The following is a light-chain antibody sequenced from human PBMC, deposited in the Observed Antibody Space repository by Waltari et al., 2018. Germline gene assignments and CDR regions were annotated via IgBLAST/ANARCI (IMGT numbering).Light chain of an antibody. Sequence: SALPQPASLSGSPGQSIRISCTGTSPDVGGYNFVSWYQRLPGKAPKLIIYDVGNRPSGVSNRFSGSKSGNTASLIISGLQADDEADYYCCSYTRSGSLVFGGGTKLTVL. CDR2: DVG. V-gene: IGLV2-14*03. J-gene: IGLJ2*01. CDR1: SPDVGGYNF. CDR3: CSYTRSGSLV.